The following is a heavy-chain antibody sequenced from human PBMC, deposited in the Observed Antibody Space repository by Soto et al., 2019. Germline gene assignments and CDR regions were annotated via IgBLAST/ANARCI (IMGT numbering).Heavy chain of an antibody. D-gene: IGHD3-16*02. Sequence: GGSLRLSCAASGFTFSSYAMSWVRQAPGKGLEWVSAISGSGGSTYYADSVKGQFTISRDNSKNTLYLQMNSLRAEDTAVYYCAKDISGELSFDYWGQGTLVTVSS. V-gene: IGHV3-23*01. CDR3: AKDISGELSFDY. CDR1: GFTFSSYA. J-gene: IGHJ4*02. CDR2: ISGSGGST.